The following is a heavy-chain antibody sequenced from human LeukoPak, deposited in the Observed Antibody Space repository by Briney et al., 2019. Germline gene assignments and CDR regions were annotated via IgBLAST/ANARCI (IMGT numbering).Heavy chain of an antibody. Sequence: SETLSLTCTVSGGSISSSTYYWGWIRQPPGKGLEWIGSIYYSGSTYYNPSLKSRVTISVDTSKNQFSLKLSSVTAADTAVYYCARARPSYSSSWYLVNKNWFDPWGQGTLVTVSS. CDR2: IYYSGST. D-gene: IGHD6-13*01. J-gene: IGHJ5*02. CDR1: GGSISSSTYY. CDR3: ARARPSYSSSWYLVNKNWFDP. V-gene: IGHV4-39*07.